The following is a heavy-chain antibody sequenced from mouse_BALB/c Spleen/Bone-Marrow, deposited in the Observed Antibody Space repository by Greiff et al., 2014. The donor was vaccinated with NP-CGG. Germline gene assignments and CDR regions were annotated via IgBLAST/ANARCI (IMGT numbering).Heavy chain of an antibody. CDR3: ASDEVYAMAH. Sequence: QVQLQQSRAEMPKPGASVKMSCKTSGYTFTNYWMYWVKKRPGQGLEWIGYIKVSTGYTEYNQKFKDKATLTADKSSSTAYMQLSSLTSEDSAVYYCASDEVYAMAHWGQGTSGTVSS. CDR2: IKVSTGYT. J-gene: IGHJ4*01. V-gene: IGHV1-7*01. CDR1: GYTFTNYW.